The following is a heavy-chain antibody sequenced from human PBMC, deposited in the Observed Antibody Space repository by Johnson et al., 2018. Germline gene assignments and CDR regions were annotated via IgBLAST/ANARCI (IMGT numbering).Heavy chain of an antibody. CDR2: ISGSDGSST. CDR3: SRELSSYYYGMDV. J-gene: IGHJ6*02. V-gene: IGHV3-23*04. Sequence: VQLVQSGGGLVQPGGSLRLCCAASGFTFSSYAMSWVRQAPGKGLEWVSAISGSDGSSTSYADSVKGRFTISRDNAKNTLSLQMNSRRAEDTAVYYCSRELSSYYYGMDVWGQGTTFTVSS. CDR1: GFTFSSYA.